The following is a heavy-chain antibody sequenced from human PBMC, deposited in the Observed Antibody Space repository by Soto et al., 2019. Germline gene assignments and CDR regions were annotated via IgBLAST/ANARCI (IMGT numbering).Heavy chain of an antibody. Sequence: PSETLSLTCAVSGGSISSGGYSWSWIRQPPGKGLEWIGYIYHSGSTYYNPSLKSRVTISVDRSKNQFSLKLSSVTDADTAVYYCARGRSGYYFNYWGQGTLLTVSS. D-gene: IGHD3-22*01. J-gene: IGHJ4*02. V-gene: IGHV4-30-2*01. CDR3: ARGRSGYYFNY. CDR2: IYHSGST. CDR1: GGSISSGGYS.